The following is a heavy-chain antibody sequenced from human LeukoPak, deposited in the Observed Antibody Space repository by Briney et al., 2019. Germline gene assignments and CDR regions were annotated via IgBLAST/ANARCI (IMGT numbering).Heavy chain of an antibody. J-gene: IGHJ3*02. CDR1: GYTHTELS. CDR2: FDPEDGET. CDR3: ATSTGYDAFDI. Sequence: GTSVKVSCKVSGYTHTELSMHWVRQAPGKGVEWMGGFDPEDGETIYAQKFQGKVTMTEDTSTDTAYMELSSLRSEDTAVYYCATSTGYDAFDIWGQGTMVTVSS. D-gene: IGHD4-11*01. V-gene: IGHV1-24*01.